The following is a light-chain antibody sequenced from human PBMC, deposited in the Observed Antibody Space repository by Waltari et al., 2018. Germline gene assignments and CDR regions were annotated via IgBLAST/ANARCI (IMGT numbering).Light chain of an antibody. CDR2: WAS. J-gene: IGKJ1*01. CDR1: QSVLYNSNNKNY. V-gene: IGKV4-1*01. Sequence: DIVMTQYPDSLAVSLGERATSNCKSSQSVLYNSNNKNYLAWYQQKPGQPPKLLIYWASTRESGVPDRFSGSGSGTDFTLTISSLQAEDVAVYYCQQYYSSWTFGQGTKVEIK. CDR3: QQYYSSWT.